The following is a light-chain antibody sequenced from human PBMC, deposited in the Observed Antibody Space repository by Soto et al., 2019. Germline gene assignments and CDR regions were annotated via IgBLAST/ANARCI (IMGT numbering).Light chain of an antibody. J-gene: IGLJ2*01. Sequence: QSVLTQPPSASGSPGQSVTISCTGTSRDIGGYDFVSWYQQHPGKAPKLLIYDVIKRPSGVPDRFSGSKSGNTASLTASGLQTDDEADYYCSSYGGSNNLLFGGGTKLTVL. CDR1: SRDIGGYDF. CDR3: SSYGGSNNLL. V-gene: IGLV2-8*01. CDR2: DVI.